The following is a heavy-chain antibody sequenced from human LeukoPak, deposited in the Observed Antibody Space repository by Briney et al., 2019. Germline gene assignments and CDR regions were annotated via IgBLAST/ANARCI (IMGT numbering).Heavy chain of an antibody. CDR1: GYSISSGYY. CDR3: PRVNPTIFGVLSGSYMDV. J-gene: IGHJ6*03. V-gene: IGHV4-38-2*01. Sequence: SETLSLSCAVSGYSISSGYYWGWIRQPPGKGLEGIGNISHTGGTYSNPSLKSRFTISVDTPKNQFSLNRTRLTAAATAVYYCPRVNPTIFGVLSGSYMDVWGKGTTVTVSS. CDR2: ISHTGGT. D-gene: IGHD3-3*01.